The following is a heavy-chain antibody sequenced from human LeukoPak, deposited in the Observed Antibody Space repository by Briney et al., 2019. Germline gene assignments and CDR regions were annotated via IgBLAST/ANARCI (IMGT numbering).Heavy chain of an antibody. Sequence: PGGSLRLSCAASGFTFNNYGMHWVRQAPGKGLEWVAFILYDGSNKYYADSVKGRFTISRDNSKNTLYLQTNSLRAEDTAVYYCAKGSGHYYYMDVWGKGTTVTVSS. CDR3: AKGSGHYYYMDV. CDR1: GFTFNNYG. J-gene: IGHJ6*03. CDR2: ILYDGSNK. V-gene: IGHV3-30*02. D-gene: IGHD3-10*01.